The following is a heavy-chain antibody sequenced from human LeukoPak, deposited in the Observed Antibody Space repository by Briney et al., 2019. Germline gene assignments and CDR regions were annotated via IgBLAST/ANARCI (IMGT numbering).Heavy chain of an antibody. Sequence: PGGSLRLSCAASGFTFSSYSMNWVRQAPGKGLEWVSSISSSSSYIYYADSVKGRFTISRDNAKNSLYLQMNSLRAEDTAVYYRARDVTNIVATDYWGQGTLVTVSS. CDR3: ARDVTNIVATDY. D-gene: IGHD5-12*01. V-gene: IGHV3-21*01. J-gene: IGHJ4*02. CDR2: ISSSSSYI. CDR1: GFTFSSYS.